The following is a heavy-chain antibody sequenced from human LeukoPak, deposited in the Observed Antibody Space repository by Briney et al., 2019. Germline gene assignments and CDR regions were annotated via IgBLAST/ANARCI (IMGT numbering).Heavy chain of an antibody. CDR1: GGSISRYY. J-gene: IGHJ6*02. Sequence: SETLSLTCTVSGGSISRYYWSWIRQPPGKGLEWIGYIYYSGSTNYNPSLKSRVTLSVDTSKNQFSLKLSSVTAADTAVYYCARVDTGNYYNGMDVWGQGTTVTVSS. CDR2: IYYSGST. D-gene: IGHD1-14*01. V-gene: IGHV4-59*01. CDR3: ARVDTGNYYNGMDV.